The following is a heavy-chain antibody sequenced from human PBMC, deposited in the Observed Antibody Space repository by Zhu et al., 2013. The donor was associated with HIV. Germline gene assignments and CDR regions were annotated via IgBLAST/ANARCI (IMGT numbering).Heavy chain of an antibody. CDR1: GFTFSDHH. CDR2: IRNKANSYTT. V-gene: IGHV3-72*01. J-gene: IGHJ3*02. Sequence: EVQLVESGGGLVQPGGSLRLSCAASGFTFSDHHFDWVRQAPVRGLEWVGRIRNKANSYTTEYAPSVKGRFTISRDDSKNSLYLQMNSLKTEDTAAYYCTKVGNAFDIWGQGTMVTVSS. CDR3: TKVGNAFDI.